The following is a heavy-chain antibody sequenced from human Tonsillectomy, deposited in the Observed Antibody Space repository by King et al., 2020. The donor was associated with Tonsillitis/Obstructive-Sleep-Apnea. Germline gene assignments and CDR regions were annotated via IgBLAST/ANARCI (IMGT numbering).Heavy chain of an antibody. J-gene: IGHJ4*02. V-gene: IGHV1-46*01. D-gene: IGHD2-8*02. CDR3: ARLRCTGGACYLNFDY. Sequence: VQLVQSGAEVKKPGASVKVSCKASGYTFTDYYIQWVRQAPGQGLEWMGIINPSGGSTSYARKFQGRVTITRDRSTSTVYMDLSSLRSEDTAVYYCARLRCTGGACYLNFDYWGQGTLVTVSS. CDR2: INPSGGST. CDR1: GYTFTDYY.